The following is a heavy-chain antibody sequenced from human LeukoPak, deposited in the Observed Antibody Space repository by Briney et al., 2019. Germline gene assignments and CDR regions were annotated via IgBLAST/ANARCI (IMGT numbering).Heavy chain of an antibody. CDR1: GFTVSSNY. CDR2: IYSGGST. CDR3: ARNKWGDYTGSDY. Sequence: GGSLRLSSAASGFTVSSNYMSWVRQAPGKGLEWVSVIYSGGSTYYADSVKGRFTISRDNSKNTLYLQMNSLRAEDTAVYYCARNKWGDYTGSDYWGQGTLVTVSS. D-gene: IGHD4-17*01. V-gene: IGHV3-53*01. J-gene: IGHJ4*02.